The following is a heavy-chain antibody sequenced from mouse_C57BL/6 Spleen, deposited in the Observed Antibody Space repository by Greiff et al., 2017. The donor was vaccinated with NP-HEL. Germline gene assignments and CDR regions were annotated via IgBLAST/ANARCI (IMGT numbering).Heavy chain of an antibody. CDR1: GFTFSDYG. CDR3: ARNYDVWFAY. D-gene: IGHD1-1*01. CDR2: ISSGSSTI. V-gene: IGHV5-17*01. J-gene: IGHJ3*01. Sequence: EVNVVESGGGLVKPGGSLKLSCAASGFTFSDYGMHWVRQAPEKGLEWVAYISSGSSTIYYADTVKGRFTISRDNAKNTLFLQMTSLRSEDTAMYYCARNYDVWFAYWGQGTLVTVSA.